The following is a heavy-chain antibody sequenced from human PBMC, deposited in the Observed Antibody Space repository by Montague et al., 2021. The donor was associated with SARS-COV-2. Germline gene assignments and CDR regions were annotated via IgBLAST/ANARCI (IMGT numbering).Heavy chain of an antibody. V-gene: IGHV3-20*04. CDR2: IKRKGDST. CDR3: VRGAAAGPLDS. Sequence: SLRLSCAASGFTFDNYGMSWVRQGPGKGLEWVSGIKRKGDSTGYXDSVKGRFTISRDNAKNLLYLQMNSLRVEDTALYYCVRGAAAGPLDSWGQGTLVTVS. CDR1: GFTFDNYG. J-gene: IGHJ4*02. D-gene: IGHD6-13*01.